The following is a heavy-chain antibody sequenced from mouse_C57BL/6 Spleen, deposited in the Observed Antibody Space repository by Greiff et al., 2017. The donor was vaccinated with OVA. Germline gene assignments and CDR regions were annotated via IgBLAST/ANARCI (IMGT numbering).Heavy chain of an antibody. Sequence: QVQLQQPGAELVRPGSSVKLSCKASGYTFTSYWMHWVKQRPIQGLEWIGNIDPSDSETHYNQKFKDKATLTVDKSSSTAYMQLSSLTSEDSAVYYCAREDYYGSSRFAYWGQGTLVTVSA. CDR1: GYTFTSYW. V-gene: IGHV1-52*01. CDR2: IDPSDSET. D-gene: IGHD1-1*01. J-gene: IGHJ3*01. CDR3: AREDYYGSSRFAY.